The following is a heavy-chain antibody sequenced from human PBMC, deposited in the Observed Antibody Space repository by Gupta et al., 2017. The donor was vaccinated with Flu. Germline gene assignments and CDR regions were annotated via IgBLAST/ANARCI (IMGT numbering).Heavy chain of an antibody. CDR2: ISYDGSNK. CDR1: VFTFSSYG. D-gene: IGHD3-3*01. Sequence: QVQLVESGGGVVQPGRSLRRSCAASVFTFSSYGMPWVRQAPGKGLEWVAVISYDGSNKYYADSVKGRFTISRDNSKNTLYLQMNSLRAEDTAVYYCAKELSDYDFWSGCDYWGQGTLVTVSS. CDR3: AKELSDYDFWSGCDY. V-gene: IGHV3-30*18. J-gene: IGHJ4*02.